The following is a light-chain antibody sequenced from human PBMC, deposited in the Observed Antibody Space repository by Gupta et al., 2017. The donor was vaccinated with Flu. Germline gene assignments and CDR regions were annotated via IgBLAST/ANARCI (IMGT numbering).Light chain of an antibody. V-gene: IGKV3-11*01. Sequence: EIVLTQSPATLSLSPGERATLSCRASQSVSSYLAWYQQKPGQAPRLLIYDASNRATGIPARFSGSGAGTDFTLTISSREPEDFAVYYCQQRSNWPPPLTFGRGTKVEIE. CDR1: QSVSSY. J-gene: IGKJ4*01. CDR2: DAS. CDR3: QQRSNWPPPLT.